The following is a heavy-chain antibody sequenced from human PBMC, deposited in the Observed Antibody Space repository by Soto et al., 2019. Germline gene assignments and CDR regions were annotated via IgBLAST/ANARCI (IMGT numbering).Heavy chain of an antibody. Sequence: GGSLRLSCAASGFTFSSYSMNWVRQAPGKGLEWVSSISSSSSYIYYADSVKGRFTISRDNAKNSLYLQMNSLRAEDTAVYYCARGSSDYIWGSYRPNLDYWGQGTLVTVSS. CDR1: GFTFSSYS. J-gene: IGHJ4*02. D-gene: IGHD3-16*02. CDR2: ISSSSSYI. CDR3: ARGSSDYIWGSYRPNLDY. V-gene: IGHV3-21*01.